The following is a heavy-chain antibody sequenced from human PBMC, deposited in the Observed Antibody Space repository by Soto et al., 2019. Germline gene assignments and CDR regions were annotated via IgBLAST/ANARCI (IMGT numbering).Heavy chain of an antibody. CDR3: ARRLERQYGMEV. Sequence: PGESLKISCKGSGYNFTTYLIGWVRQMPGKGLEWMGIIYPGDSDTTYSPSFQGQVTISADKSISTAYLQWSSLKASDTAIYYCARRLERQYGMEVWGQGTTVTVSS. V-gene: IGHV5-51*01. D-gene: IGHD1-1*01. CDR1: GYNFTTYL. CDR2: IYPGDSDT. J-gene: IGHJ6*02.